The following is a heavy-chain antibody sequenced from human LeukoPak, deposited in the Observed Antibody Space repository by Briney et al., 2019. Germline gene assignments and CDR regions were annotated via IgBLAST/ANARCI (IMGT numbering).Heavy chain of an antibody. Sequence: ASVKVSCKASGYTFNTYGISWVRQAPGQGLEWMGWIGTENAYTIYAEKFQGRVTLTTDTSTTTVHMELRSLRPDDTAVYYCARDRERGFDYWGQGSLVTVSS. D-gene: IGHD5-24*01. V-gene: IGHV1-18*01. CDR2: IGTENAYT. CDR3: ARDRERGFDY. CDR1: GYTFNTYG. J-gene: IGHJ4*02.